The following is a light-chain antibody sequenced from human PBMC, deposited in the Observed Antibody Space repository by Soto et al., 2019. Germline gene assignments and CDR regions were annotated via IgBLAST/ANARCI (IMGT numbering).Light chain of an antibody. Sequence: EIVLTQSPGTLSLSPGETATLSCRASQSVSTSFLAWYQQKPGQAPRLLIFGASTRATGIPARFSGSGSGTDFTLTISSLQSEDFAVYYCQQYNNWPTFGQGTRLEIK. CDR2: GAS. J-gene: IGKJ5*01. CDR3: QQYNNWPT. CDR1: QSVSTS. V-gene: IGKV3-15*01.